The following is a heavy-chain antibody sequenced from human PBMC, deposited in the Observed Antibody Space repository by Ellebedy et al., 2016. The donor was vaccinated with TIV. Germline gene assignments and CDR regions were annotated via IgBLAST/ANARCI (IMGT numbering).Heavy chain of an antibody. CDR3: AKGRRMVYLTGGLDY. D-gene: IGHD2-8*01. Sequence: PGGSLRLSCAASGFTFSSYAMNWVRLAPGKGLEWVSTISGSGFGTYYADSVKGRFTISRDNSKNTLYLQMNSLRAEDTAVYYCAKGRRMVYLTGGLDYWGQGTLVTVSS. V-gene: IGHV3-23*01. CDR2: ISGSGFGT. J-gene: IGHJ4*02. CDR1: GFTFSSYA.